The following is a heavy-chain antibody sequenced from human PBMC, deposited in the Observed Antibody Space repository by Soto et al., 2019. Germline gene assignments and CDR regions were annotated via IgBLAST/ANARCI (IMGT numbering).Heavy chain of an antibody. D-gene: IGHD6-13*01. J-gene: IGHJ5*02. CDR2: ISYDGSNK. Sequence: GGSLRLSCAASGFTFSSYGMHWVRQAPGKGLEWVAVISYDGSNKYYADSVKGRFTISRDNSKNTLYLQMNSLRAEDTAVYYCAKARRGIAAAGTFSWFDPWGQGTLVTVSS. CDR1: GFTFSSYG. CDR3: AKARRGIAAAGTFSWFDP. V-gene: IGHV3-30*18.